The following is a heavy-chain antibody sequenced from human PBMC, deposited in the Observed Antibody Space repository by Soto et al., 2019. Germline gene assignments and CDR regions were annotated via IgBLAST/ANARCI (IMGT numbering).Heavy chain of an antibody. J-gene: IGHJ4*01. Sequence: ASLMLSCKSSGYTFTSYGISWVRQAPGQGLEWMGWIGAYNGNTNYAQKLQGRVTMTTDTSTSTAYMELRSLRSDDTAVYYCARALSGAEQLWFLDYWG. V-gene: IGHV1-18*01. CDR2: IGAYNGNT. D-gene: IGHD5-18*01. CDR3: ARALSGAEQLWFLDY. CDR1: GYTFTSYG.